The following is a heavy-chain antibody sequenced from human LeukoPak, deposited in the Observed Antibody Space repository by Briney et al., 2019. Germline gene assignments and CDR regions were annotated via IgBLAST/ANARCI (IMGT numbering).Heavy chain of an antibody. Sequence: SETLSLTCTVSGGSISSYYWSWIRQPAGKGLEWIGRIYTSGSTNYNPSLKSRVTMSVDTSKNQFSLKLSSVTAADTAVYYCARDGGTVTDYYYYYYGMDVWGQGTTVTVSS. V-gene: IGHV4-4*07. D-gene: IGHD4-17*01. CDR3: ARDGGTVTDYYYYYYGMDV. CDR1: GGSISSYY. J-gene: IGHJ6*02. CDR2: IYTSGST.